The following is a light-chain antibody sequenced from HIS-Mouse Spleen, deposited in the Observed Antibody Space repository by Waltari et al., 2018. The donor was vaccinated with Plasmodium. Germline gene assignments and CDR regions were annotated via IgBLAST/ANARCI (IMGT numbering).Light chain of an antibody. J-gene: IGLJ3*02. CDR3: YSTDSSGNHRV. CDR1: ALHKKY. Sequence: SSELTQPPSVSVSPGQTARLTCSGDALHKKYAYWYQQKSGQAPLLVLYEDSKRPSGIPERFSGSSSGTMATLTISGAQVEDEADYYCYSTDSSGNHRVFGGGTKLTVL. CDR2: EDS. V-gene: IGLV3-10*01.